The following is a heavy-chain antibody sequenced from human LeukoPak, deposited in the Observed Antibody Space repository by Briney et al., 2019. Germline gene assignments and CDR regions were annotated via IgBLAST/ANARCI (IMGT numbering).Heavy chain of an antibody. CDR1: GGSISSGGYY. V-gene: IGHV4-31*03. D-gene: IGHD1-7*01. CDR2: IYYSGST. CDR3: ARELGNNWNYLYYYGMDV. Sequence: LSLTCTVSGGSISSGGYYWSWIRQHPGKGLEWIGYIYYSGSTHYNPSLKSRVTISVDTSKNQFSLKLSSVTAADTAVYYCARELGNNWNYLYYYGMDVWGQGTTVTVSS. J-gene: IGHJ6*02.